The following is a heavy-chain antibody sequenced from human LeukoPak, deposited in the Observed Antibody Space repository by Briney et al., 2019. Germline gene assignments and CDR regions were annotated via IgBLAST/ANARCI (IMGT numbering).Heavy chain of an antibody. V-gene: IGHV1-8*02. D-gene: IGHD1-7*01. Sequence: ASVKVSCKASGYTFITYGISWVRQATGQGLEWMGWMNPNSGNTGYAQKFQGRVTMTRNTSISTAYMELSSLRSEDTAVYYCARAATGTEFDPWGQGTLVTVSS. CDR3: ARAATGTEFDP. J-gene: IGHJ5*02. CDR2: MNPNSGNT. CDR1: GYTFITYG.